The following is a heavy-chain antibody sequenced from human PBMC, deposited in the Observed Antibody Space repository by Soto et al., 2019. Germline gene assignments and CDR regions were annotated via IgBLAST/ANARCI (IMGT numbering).Heavy chain of an antibody. J-gene: IGHJ6*02. CDR2: IIPLFGRT. CDR3: AAELSFGKLSVV. Sequence: VQSGVEVRRPGSSVKVSCXAXGDTFKNCVISXXXHAPRQGLEWMGGIIPLFGRTDFAQRFQGRHTITTDETTTTAYKELSMLRSEDTATYYCAAELSFGKLSVVWGQGTTVIVSS. V-gene: IGHV1-69*05. D-gene: IGHD3-10*01. CDR1: GDTFKNCV.